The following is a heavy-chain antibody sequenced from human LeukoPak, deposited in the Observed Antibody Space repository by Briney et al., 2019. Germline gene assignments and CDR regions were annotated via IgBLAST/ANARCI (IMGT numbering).Heavy chain of an antibody. CDR2: FHTRGST. CDR3: AISQGLGELSI. V-gene: IGHV4-61*02. CDR1: RGSISSGNYY. J-gene: IGHJ4*02. Sequence: PSQTLSLTCTVSRGSISSGNYYWSWIRQPAGKGLEWIGRFHTRGSTNYNPSLKSRVIISVDTSKNQFSLKLSSVTAADTAVYYCAISQGLGELSIWGQGTLVTVSS. D-gene: IGHD3-16*01.